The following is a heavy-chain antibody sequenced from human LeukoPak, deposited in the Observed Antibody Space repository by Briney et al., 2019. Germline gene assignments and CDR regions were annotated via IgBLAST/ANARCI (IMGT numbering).Heavy chain of an antibody. Sequence: PSETLSLTCTVSGGFISRSSYYWDWIRQPPGKGPEWIGSIYYSGSTDYNPSLERRVTTSVDTSKNQFSLKLTSVTAADTAVYYCARRGSGWSSDTRAFDIWGQGTMVTVSS. V-gene: IGHV4-39*01. CDR1: GGFISRSSYY. D-gene: IGHD6-19*01. J-gene: IGHJ3*02. CDR3: ARRGSGWSSDTRAFDI. CDR2: IYYSGST.